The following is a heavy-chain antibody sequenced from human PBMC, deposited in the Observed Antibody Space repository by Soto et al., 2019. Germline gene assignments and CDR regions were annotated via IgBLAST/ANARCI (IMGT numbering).Heavy chain of an antibody. V-gene: IGHV3-23*01. CDR1: GFTFSIYA. J-gene: IGHJ3*01. D-gene: IGHD2-15*01. CDR2: ISDSGDSA. Sequence: EVQLLESGGGLVQPGGSLRLSCAASGFTFSIYAMSWVRQVPGKGLEWISTISDSGDSAYYADSVKGRFTISKDSSKNTMFLQMNSLRAEDTAVYYCARPYGGKIGDALDLGGQGTMVTVSS. CDR3: ARPYGGKIGDALDL.